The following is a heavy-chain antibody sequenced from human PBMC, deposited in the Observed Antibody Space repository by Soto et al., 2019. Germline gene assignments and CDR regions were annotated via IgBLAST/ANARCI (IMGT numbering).Heavy chain of an antibody. D-gene: IGHD5-18*01. V-gene: IGHV4-39*01. CDR2: FYYSGST. Sequence: PSETLSLTCTVSGGSSSSSSYYWGWIRQPPGKGLEWIGTFYYSGSTYYNPSLKSRVTISVDTSKNQFSLKLSSVTAADTAVYYCARQSGYSYGEFFDYWGQGTLVTVSS. CDR3: ARQSGYSYGEFFDY. CDR1: GGSSSSSSYY. J-gene: IGHJ4*02.